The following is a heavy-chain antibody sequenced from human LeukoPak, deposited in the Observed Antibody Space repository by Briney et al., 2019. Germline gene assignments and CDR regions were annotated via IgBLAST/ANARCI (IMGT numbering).Heavy chain of an antibody. CDR2: ISAYNGNT. CDR1: GYTFTSYG. Sequence: ASVKVSCKASGYTFTSYGISWVRQAPGQGLEWMGWISAYNGNTNYAQKPQGRVTMTTDTSTSTAYMELRSLRSEDTAVYYCARERSRGSYPLLETTFDYWGQGTLVTVSS. V-gene: IGHV1-18*01. CDR3: ARERSRGSYPLLETTFDY. D-gene: IGHD1-26*01. J-gene: IGHJ4*02.